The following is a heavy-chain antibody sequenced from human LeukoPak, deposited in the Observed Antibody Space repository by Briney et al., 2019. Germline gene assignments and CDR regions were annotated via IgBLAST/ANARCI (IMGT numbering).Heavy chain of an antibody. Sequence: PSETLSLTCTVSGGSISSYYWSWIRQPPGKGLEWIGYIYYSGSTNYNPSLKSRVTISVDTSKNQFPLKLSSVTAADTAVYCCARYPDPNYEHYYYYYGMDVWGKGTTVTVSS. CDR3: ARYPDPNYEHYYYYYGMDV. J-gene: IGHJ6*04. D-gene: IGHD3-3*01. CDR1: GGSISSYY. V-gene: IGHV4-59*01. CDR2: IYYSGST.